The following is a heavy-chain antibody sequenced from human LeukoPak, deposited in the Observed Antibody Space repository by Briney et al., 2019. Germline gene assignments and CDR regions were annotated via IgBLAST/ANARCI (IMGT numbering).Heavy chain of an antibody. V-gene: IGHV1-46*01. CDR2: ITPTDDST. CDR3: ASTTCISSCQDFDF. CDR1: GYTFTNYY. J-gene: IGHJ3*01. Sequence: ASVKLSCKTSGYTFTNYYMHSVRQAPGEGLEWMGIITPTDDSTDYAQKFQGRLTMTRDTSTSTFYMELSSLRNEDTAVYYCASTTCISSCQDFDFWGQGTRVTVSS. D-gene: IGHD6-13*01.